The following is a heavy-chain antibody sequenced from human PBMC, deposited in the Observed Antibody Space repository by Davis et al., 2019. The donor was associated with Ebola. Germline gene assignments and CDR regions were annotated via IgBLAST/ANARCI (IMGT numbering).Heavy chain of an antibody. Sequence: GESLKISCAASGFTFSSYSMNWVRQAPGKGLEWVASISSSSSYIYYADSVKGRFTISRDNAKNSLHLQMNSLRAEDTAVYYCARDEAYYDILTGYSYYFDYWGQGTLVTVSS. CDR2: ISSSSSYI. CDR3: ARDEAYYDILTGYSYYFDY. V-gene: IGHV3-21*01. J-gene: IGHJ4*02. D-gene: IGHD3-9*01. CDR1: GFTFSSYS.